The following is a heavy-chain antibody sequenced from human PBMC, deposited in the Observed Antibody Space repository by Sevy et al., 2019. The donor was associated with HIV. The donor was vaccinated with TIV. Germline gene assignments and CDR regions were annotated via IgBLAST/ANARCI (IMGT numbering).Heavy chain of an antibody. D-gene: IGHD3-10*01. J-gene: IGHJ4*02. V-gene: IGHV1-2*02. Sequence: ASVKVSCKASGYTFTGYYMHWVRQAPGQGLEWMGWINPNSGGTNYAQKFQGRVTMTRDTSISTAYMELSRLRSDDTAVYYCARGLFTGSGSPFDYWCQGTLVTVSS. CDR3: ARGLFTGSGSPFDY. CDR1: GYTFTGYY. CDR2: INPNSGGT.